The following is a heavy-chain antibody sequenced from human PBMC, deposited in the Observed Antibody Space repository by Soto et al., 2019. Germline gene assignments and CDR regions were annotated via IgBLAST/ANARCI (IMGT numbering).Heavy chain of an antibody. Sequence: TLSLTCTVSGGSISSSSYYWGWIRQPPGKGLEWIGSIYYSGSTYYNPSLKSRVTISVDTSKNQFSLKLSSVTAADTAVYYCARLKMDNWNYSSGWFDPWGQGTLVTVSS. CDR3: ARLKMDNWNYSSGWFDP. CDR2: IYYSGST. J-gene: IGHJ5*02. CDR1: GGSISSSSYY. D-gene: IGHD1-7*01. V-gene: IGHV4-39*01.